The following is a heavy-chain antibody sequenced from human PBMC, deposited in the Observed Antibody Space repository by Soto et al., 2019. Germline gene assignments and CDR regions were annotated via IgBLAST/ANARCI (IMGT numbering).Heavy chain of an antibody. CDR1: GDSVSSNSAA. J-gene: IGHJ5*02. CDR2: TYYRSKWYN. V-gene: IGHV6-1*01. Sequence: TLSLTCAISGDSVSSNSAAWNWIRQSPSRGLERLGRTYYRSKWYNDYAVSVKSRITINPDTSKNQFSLQLNSVTPEDTAVYYCARHLRYCSSTSCYSWFDPWGQGTLVTVSS. CDR3: ARHLRYCSSTSCYSWFDP. D-gene: IGHD2-2*01.